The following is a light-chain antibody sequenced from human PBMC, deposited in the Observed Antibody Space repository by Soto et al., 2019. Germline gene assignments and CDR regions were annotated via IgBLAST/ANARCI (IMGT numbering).Light chain of an antibody. CDR1: QSISNW. Sequence: DIQMTQSPSTLSASVGDRVTITCRASQSISNWLAWYQQEPGKAPKLLIFDVSSLESGVPSRFSGSGSGTEFTLTISSLQPDDFATYYCQQYNSYSTFGQGTKVDIK. J-gene: IGKJ1*01. V-gene: IGKV1-5*01. CDR3: QQYNSYST. CDR2: DVS.